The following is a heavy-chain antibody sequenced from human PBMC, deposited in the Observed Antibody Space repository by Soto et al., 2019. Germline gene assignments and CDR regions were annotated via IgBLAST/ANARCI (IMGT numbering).Heavy chain of an antibody. V-gene: IGHV4-59*01. CDR3: AGDRFSYVDY. J-gene: IGHJ4*02. CDR1: GGSISSYY. CDR2: IYYSGST. Sequence: SETLSLTCTVSGGSISSYYWSWIRQPPGKGLEWIGYIYYSGSTNYNPSLKSRVTISVDTSKNQFSLKLSSVTAADTAVYYCAGDRFSYVDYRGQGTLVTGSS. D-gene: IGHD5-18*01.